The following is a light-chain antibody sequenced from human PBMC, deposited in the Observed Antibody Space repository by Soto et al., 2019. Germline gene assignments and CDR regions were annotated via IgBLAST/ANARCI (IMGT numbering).Light chain of an antibody. CDR1: QSMSSW. CDR2: DAS. V-gene: IGKV1-5*01. J-gene: IGKJ3*01. CDR3: QHYDTYPFT. Sequence: DIQMTQVPSTLSASVGDRVTITCRASQSMSSWLAWYQQKPGKAPILLIYDASSLERGVPSRVSGSRSGTEFTLTISSRQPDDFATYYCQHYDTYPFTFGPGTKVDIK.